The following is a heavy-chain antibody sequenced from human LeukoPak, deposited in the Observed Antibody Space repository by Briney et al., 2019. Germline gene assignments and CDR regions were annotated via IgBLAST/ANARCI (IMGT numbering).Heavy chain of an antibody. CDR1: GFTFSNYW. D-gene: IGHD2-21*01. Sequence: GGSLRLSCAASGFTFSNYWMTWVRQAPGKGLEWVANIKKDGSEKNYVDSVKGRFTISRDNAKNSLFLQMNGLRAEDTAVYYCARDRFLCPDYWGQGTLVTVSS. V-gene: IGHV3-7*01. CDR2: IKKDGSEK. CDR3: ARDRFLCPDY. J-gene: IGHJ4*02.